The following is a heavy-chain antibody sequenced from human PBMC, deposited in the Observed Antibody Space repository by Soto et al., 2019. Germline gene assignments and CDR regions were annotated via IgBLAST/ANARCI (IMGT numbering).Heavy chain of an antibody. Sequence: GASVKVSCKASGYTFTGYYMHWVRQAPGQGLEWMGWINPNSGGTNYAQKFQGRVTMTRDTSISTAYMELSRLRSDDTAVYYCARVLMVRGVIMAGYYGMDVWGQGTTVTV. CDR2: INPNSGGT. CDR1: GYTFTGYY. D-gene: IGHD3-10*01. J-gene: IGHJ6*02. V-gene: IGHV1-2*02. CDR3: ARVLMVRGVIMAGYYGMDV.